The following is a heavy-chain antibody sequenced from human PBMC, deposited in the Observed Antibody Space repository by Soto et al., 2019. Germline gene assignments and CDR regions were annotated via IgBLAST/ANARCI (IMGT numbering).Heavy chain of an antibody. V-gene: IGHV4-39*01. J-gene: IGHJ4*02. CDR3: ARQSGSGWSNFDY. CDR1: GGSISSSSYY. CDR2: IYYSGST. Sequence: SETLSLTCTVSGGSISSSSYYWGWIRQPPGKGLEWIGSIYYSGSTYYNPSLKSRVTISVDTSKNQFSLKLSSVTAADTAVYYCARQSGSGWSNFDYWGQGTLVTVSS. D-gene: IGHD6-19*01.